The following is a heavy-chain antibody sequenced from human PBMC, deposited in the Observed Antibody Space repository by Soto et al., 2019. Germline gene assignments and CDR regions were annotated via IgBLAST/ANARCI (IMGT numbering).Heavy chain of an antibody. D-gene: IGHD5-12*01. J-gene: IGHJ5*02. CDR1: GYTFTSYY. CDR2: INPSGGST. Sequence: ASVKVSCKASGYTFTSYYMHWVRQAPGQGLEWMGIINPSGGSTSYAQKFQGRVTMTRDTSTSTVYMGLSSLRSEDTAVYYCARERGRGYSGYVRFDPWGQGTLVTVSS. CDR3: ARERGRGYSGYVRFDP. V-gene: IGHV1-46*01.